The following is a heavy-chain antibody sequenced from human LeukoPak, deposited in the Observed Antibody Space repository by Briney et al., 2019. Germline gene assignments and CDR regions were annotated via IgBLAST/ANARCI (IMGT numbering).Heavy chain of an antibody. Sequence: GGSLRLSCAASGFTFSSYGMHWVRQAPGKGLEWVAIIRYDGSNKYYADSVKGRFTISRDNSKNTLYLQMNSLRAEDTAVYYCAKDGIEQWLVQAGYFQHWGQGTLVTVFS. V-gene: IGHV3-30*02. D-gene: IGHD6-19*01. CDR1: GFTFSSYG. CDR3: AKDGIEQWLVQAGYFQH. J-gene: IGHJ1*01. CDR2: IRYDGSNK.